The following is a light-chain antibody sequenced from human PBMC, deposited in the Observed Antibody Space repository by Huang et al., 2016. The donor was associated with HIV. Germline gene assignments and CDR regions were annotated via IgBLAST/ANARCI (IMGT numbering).Light chain of an antibody. CDR3: QQYNNWPPLT. V-gene: IGKV3-15*01. CDR1: QSISSN. Sequence: EVVMTQSPNTLSVSPGERATLSCRASQSISSNLACYQQKPGQAPRLLIYRASARAAGVPARFSGSGSGTEFTLTISSLQSEDFAIYYCQQYNNWPPLTFGGGTKVEI. J-gene: IGKJ4*01. CDR2: RAS.